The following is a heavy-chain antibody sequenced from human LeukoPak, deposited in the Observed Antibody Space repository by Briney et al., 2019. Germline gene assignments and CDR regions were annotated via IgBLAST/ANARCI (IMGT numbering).Heavy chain of an antibody. Sequence: ASVKVSCKASGYTFTDCYMYWVRQAPGQGLEWMGWINPNNGDTKYAQSFLGRVTMTRDTSTTTAYMELSSLRSDDTAVYFCASYPRSIPTPPFDYWGQGTLVTVSS. D-gene: IGHD2-21*01. CDR2: INPNNGDT. J-gene: IGHJ4*02. CDR1: GYTFTDCY. V-gene: IGHV1-2*02. CDR3: ASYPRSIPTPPFDY.